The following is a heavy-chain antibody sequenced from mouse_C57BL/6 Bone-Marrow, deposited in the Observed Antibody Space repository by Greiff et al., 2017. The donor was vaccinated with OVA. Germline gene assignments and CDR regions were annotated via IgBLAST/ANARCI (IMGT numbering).Heavy chain of an antibody. CDR3: TREDLYYCYYFDY. CDR1: GYTFTDYE. Sequence: QVQLQQSGAELVRPGASVTLSCKASGYTFTDYEMHWVKQTPVHGLEWIGAIDPETGGTAYNQKFKGKAILTADKSSSTAYMELRSLTSEDSAVYYCTREDLYYCYYFDYWGQGTTLTVSS. J-gene: IGHJ2*01. D-gene: IGHD2-2*01. CDR2: IDPETGGT. V-gene: IGHV1-15*01.